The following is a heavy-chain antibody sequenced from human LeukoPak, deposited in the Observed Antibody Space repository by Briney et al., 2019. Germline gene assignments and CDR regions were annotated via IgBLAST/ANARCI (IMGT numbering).Heavy chain of an antibody. CDR2: IYSGGST. J-gene: IGHJ5*02. CDR1: GFTVSSNY. Sequence: GGSLRLSCAASGFTVSSNYMSWVRQAPGKGLEWVSVIYSGGSTYYADSVKGRFTISRDNSKNTLYLQMNSLRSEDTAVYYCAREGVDNWFDPWGQGTLVTVSS. D-gene: IGHD2-15*01. CDR3: AREGVDNWFDP. V-gene: IGHV3-53*05.